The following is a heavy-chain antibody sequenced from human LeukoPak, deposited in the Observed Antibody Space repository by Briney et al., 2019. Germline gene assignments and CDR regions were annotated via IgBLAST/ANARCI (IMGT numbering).Heavy chain of an antibody. CDR2: IRQDDSEK. Sequence: GGSLRLSCSASGFTFSDYWMMWVRQAPGKGLEWVGNIRQDDSEKYYVDSVKGRFTISRDNAKNSLYLQMNSLRAEDTVVYYCARDLFGYSYGFVYWGQGTLVTVSS. CDR1: GFTFSDYW. D-gene: IGHD5-18*01. V-gene: IGHV3-7*01. CDR3: ARDLFGYSYGFVY. J-gene: IGHJ4*02.